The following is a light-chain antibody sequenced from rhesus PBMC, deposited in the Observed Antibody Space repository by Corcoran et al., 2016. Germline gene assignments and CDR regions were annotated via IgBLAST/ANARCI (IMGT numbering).Light chain of an antibody. J-gene: IGKJ1*01. CDR3: LQDYTTPWT. V-gene: IGKV1-94*01. Sequence: DIQMTQSPSSLSASVGDRVTVTCRASQGINKELSWYQQKPGKAPTLLIYAASSLQTGVSSRFSGNGSGTDYTLTLSSLQPEGFATYCCLQDYTTPWTFGQGAKVEIK. CDR1: QGINKE. CDR2: AAS.